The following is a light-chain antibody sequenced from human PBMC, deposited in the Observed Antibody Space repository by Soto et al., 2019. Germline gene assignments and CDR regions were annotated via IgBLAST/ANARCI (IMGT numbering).Light chain of an antibody. J-gene: IGLJ2*01. CDR1: NIGSKS. V-gene: IGLV3-21*04. Sequence: ELTQPPSVSVAPGKTARITCGGNNIGSKSVHWYQQKPGQAPVLVIYYDSDRPSGIPERFSGSNSGNTATLTISRVEAGDEADYYCQVWDSSSDLVVFGGGTKLTVL. CDR3: QVWDSSSDLVV. CDR2: YDS.